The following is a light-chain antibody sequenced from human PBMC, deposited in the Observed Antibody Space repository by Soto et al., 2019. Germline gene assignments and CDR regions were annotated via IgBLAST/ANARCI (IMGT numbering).Light chain of an antibody. V-gene: IGKV1-5*01. J-gene: IGKJ1*01. CDR1: QSISNW. Sequence: DIQMTQSPSTLPASVGDRVTITCRASQSISNWLALYQQKPGTAPKVLIYHASNLQSGVPSRFSGSGSGTEFTLTISSLQPDDFATYYCQHYNSYSEAFGQGTKVDIK. CDR3: QHYNSYSEA. CDR2: HAS.